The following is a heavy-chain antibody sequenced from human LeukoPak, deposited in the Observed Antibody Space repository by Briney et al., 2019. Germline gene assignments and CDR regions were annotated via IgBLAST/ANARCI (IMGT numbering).Heavy chain of an antibody. D-gene: IGHD3/OR15-3a*01. V-gene: IGHV3-21*01. CDR2: IRYTCTDK. CDR3: ATETIGRNYDY. J-gene: IGHJ4*02. Sequence: GGSLRLSCAASGFTFSSCGLHWVRQAPGKGLEWVSSIRYTCTDKYYADSARGRFTISRQNAKNSMYLHMDSLRAEDTPVLYCATETIGRNYDYWGQGTLLTVSS. CDR1: GFTFSSCG.